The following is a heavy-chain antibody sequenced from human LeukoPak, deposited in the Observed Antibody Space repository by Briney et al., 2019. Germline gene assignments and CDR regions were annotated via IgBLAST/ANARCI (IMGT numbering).Heavy chain of an antibody. CDR2: ISGSGRST. Sequence: GGSLRLSCAASGFTFSSYAMNWVRQAPGKGLEWVSAISGSGRSTYHADSVRGRFTISRDNSKNTLYLQMNSLRAEDTAVYYCAKDGCSSGCSVDYWGQGTLVTVSS. CDR3: AKDGCSSGCSVDY. D-gene: IGHD6-19*01. J-gene: IGHJ4*02. CDR1: GFTFSSYA. V-gene: IGHV3-23*01.